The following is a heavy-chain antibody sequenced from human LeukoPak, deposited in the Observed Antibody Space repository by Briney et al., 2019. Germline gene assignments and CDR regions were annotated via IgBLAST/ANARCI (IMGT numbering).Heavy chain of an antibody. CDR1: GFTFSSYS. V-gene: IGHV3-48*01. Sequence: GGSLRLSCAASGFTFSSYSMNWVRQAPGKGLEWVSYISSSSSTIYYADSVKGRFTISRDNAKNTLYLQMNSLRAEDTAVYYCARAPSGYYYYMDVWGKGTTVTVSS. CDR3: ARAPSGYYYYMDV. J-gene: IGHJ6*03. CDR2: ISSSSSTI.